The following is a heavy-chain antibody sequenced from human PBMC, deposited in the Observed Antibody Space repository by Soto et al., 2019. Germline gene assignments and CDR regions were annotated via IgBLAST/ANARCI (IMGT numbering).Heavy chain of an antibody. Sequence: GASVKVSCKASGYTFTSYDINWVRQATGQGLEWMGWMNPNSGNTGYAQKFQGRVTMTRNTSISTAYMELSSLRSEDTAVYYCARLFRGYCSSTSCSYYYYYMDVWGKGTTVTVSS. J-gene: IGHJ6*03. D-gene: IGHD2-2*01. CDR2: MNPNSGNT. CDR3: ARLFRGYCSSTSCSYYYYYMDV. CDR1: GYTFTSYD. V-gene: IGHV1-8*01.